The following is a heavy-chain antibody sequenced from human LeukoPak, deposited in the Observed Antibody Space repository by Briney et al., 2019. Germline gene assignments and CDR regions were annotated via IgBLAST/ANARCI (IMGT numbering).Heavy chain of an antibody. CDR3: ARGVAAAGTYYYYYMDV. D-gene: IGHD6-13*01. V-gene: IGHV3-7*03. Sequence: PGGSLRLSCAASGFTFSSYWMSWVRQAPGKGLEWVANIKQDGSEKYYVDSVKGRFTISRDNAKNSLYLQMNSLRAEDTALYYCARGVAAAGTYYYYYMDVWGKGTTVTVSS. CDR1: GFTFSSYW. J-gene: IGHJ6*03. CDR2: IKQDGSEK.